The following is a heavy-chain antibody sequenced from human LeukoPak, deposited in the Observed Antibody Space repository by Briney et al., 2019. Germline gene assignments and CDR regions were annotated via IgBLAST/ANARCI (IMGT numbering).Heavy chain of an antibody. CDR3: AKGDDYSGIREED. CDR1: GVTFSSYT. Sequence: GGSLRLSCAASGVTFSSYTYSWGCLPQPTGLGREWGNIGGGGSTYYADSVKGRSTISRDNSKNTLFLQVNSVRAEDTAVYYCAKGDDYSGIREEDWGQGTLVTVSS. V-gene: IGHV3-23*01. D-gene: IGHD4-23*01. CDR2: NIGGGGST. J-gene: IGHJ4*02.